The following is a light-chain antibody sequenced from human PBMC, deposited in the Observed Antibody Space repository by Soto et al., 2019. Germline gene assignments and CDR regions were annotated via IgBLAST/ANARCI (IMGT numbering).Light chain of an antibody. CDR2: GAS. CDR3: QQYGSSGT. J-gene: IGKJ1*01. V-gene: IGKV1-5*01. Sequence: EMQLTQSPSTLSASVGDRVTITCRASHSISNWLAWYQQKPGTAPRLLIYGASSRATGIPDRFSGSGSGTDFTLTISRLEPEDFAVYYCQQYGSSGTFGQGTKVDIK. CDR1: HSISNW.